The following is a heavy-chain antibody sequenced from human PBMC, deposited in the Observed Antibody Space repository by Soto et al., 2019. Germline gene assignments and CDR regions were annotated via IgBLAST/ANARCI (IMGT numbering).Heavy chain of an antibody. J-gene: IGHJ6*02. CDR1: GFTFSSYS. CDR2: ISSSSSTI. D-gene: IGHD3-3*01. V-gene: IGHV3-48*02. Sequence: PGGSLRLSCAASGFTFSSYSMNWVRQAPGKXLEWVSYISSSSSTIYYADSVKGRFTISRDNAKNSLYLQMNSLRDEDTAVYYCARVRPVLRFLEWLPALYGMDVWGQGTTVTVSS. CDR3: ARVRPVLRFLEWLPALYGMDV.